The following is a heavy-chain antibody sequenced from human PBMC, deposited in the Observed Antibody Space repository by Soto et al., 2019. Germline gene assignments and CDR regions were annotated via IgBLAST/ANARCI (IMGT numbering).Heavy chain of an antibody. CDR2: ISAYNGNT. D-gene: IGHD1-26*01. Sequence: WASVKVSCKASGYTFTSYGISWVRQAPGQGLEWMGWISAYNGNTNYAQKLQGRVTMTTDTSTSTAYMELRSLRSDDTAVYYCARTIVGPLRRTYYFDYWGQGTLVTVSS. V-gene: IGHV1-18*01. CDR3: ARTIVGPLRRTYYFDY. J-gene: IGHJ4*02. CDR1: GYTFTSYG.